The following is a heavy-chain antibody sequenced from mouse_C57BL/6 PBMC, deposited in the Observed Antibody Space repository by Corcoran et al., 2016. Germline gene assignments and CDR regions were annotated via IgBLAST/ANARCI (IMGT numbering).Heavy chain of an antibody. CDR3: AIIYYDYDEDFDY. CDR1: GYTFTDYY. Sequence: EVQLQQSGLVLVKPGASVKMSCKAPGYTFTDYYMNWVKQSHGKSLEWIGVINPYNGGTSYNQKFKGKATLTLDKSSSTAYMELNSLTSEDSAVYYCAIIYYDYDEDFDYWGQGTTLTVSS. J-gene: IGHJ2*01. CDR2: INPYNGGT. V-gene: IGHV1-19*01. D-gene: IGHD2-4*01.